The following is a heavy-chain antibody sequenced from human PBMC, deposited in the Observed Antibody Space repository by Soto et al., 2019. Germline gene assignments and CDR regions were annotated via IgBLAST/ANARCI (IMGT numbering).Heavy chain of an antibody. V-gene: IGHV4-39*01. CDR1: GGSISSSSYY. CDR2: IYYSGST. CDR3: ATTTVTKWFDY. D-gene: IGHD4-17*01. Sequence: SETLSLTCTVSGGSISSSSYYWGWIRQPPGKGLEWIGSIYYSGSTYYNPSLKSRVTISVDTSKNQFSLKLSSVTAADTAVYYCATTTVTKWFDYWGQGTLVTVSS. J-gene: IGHJ4*02.